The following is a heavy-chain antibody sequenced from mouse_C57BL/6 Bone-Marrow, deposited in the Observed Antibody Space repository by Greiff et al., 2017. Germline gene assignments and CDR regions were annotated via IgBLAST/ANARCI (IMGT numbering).Heavy chain of an antibody. CDR2: ISDGGSYT. V-gene: IGHV5-4*01. CDR1: GFTFSSYA. Sequence: EVQLVESGGGLVKPGGSLKLSCAASGFTFSSYAMSWVRQTPEKRLEWVATISDGGSYTYYPDNVQGRFTISRDNAKNNLYLQMSHLKSEDTAMYYCVKDGGIAYYSTSSAMDYWGQGTSVTVSS. J-gene: IGHJ4*01. CDR3: VKDGGIAYYSTSSAMDY. D-gene: IGHD2-5*01.